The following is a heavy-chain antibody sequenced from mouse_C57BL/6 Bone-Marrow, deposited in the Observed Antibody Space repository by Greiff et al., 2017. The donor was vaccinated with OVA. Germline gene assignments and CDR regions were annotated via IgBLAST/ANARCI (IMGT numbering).Heavy chain of an antibody. V-gene: IGHV1-59*01. Sequence: QVQLKQPGAELVRPGTSVKLSCKASGYTFTSYWMHWVKQRPGQGLAWIGVIDTSDSYTNYNQKFKGKATLNVDTSSSTAYMQLSSLTSEDAAVYYCASYDPDYWGQGTSVTVSS. J-gene: IGHJ4*01. D-gene: IGHD2-3*01. CDR1: GYTFTSYW. CDR3: ASYDPDY. CDR2: IDTSDSYT.